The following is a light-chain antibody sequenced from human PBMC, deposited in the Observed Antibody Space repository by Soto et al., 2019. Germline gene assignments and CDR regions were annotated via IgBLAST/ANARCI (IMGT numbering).Light chain of an antibody. CDR2: AAS. J-gene: IGKJ1*01. CDR3: QQYYHWPRK. Sequence: EIVLTHSPGTLSLSPWERATLSCRASQSVISDFLAWYQQKPGQAPRLLMYAASTRPTSIAARFSGSGSGTDFILTITSLQSEDSGVFYCQQYYHWPRKFGQGTKVDIK. CDR1: QSVISD. V-gene: IGKV3-15*01.